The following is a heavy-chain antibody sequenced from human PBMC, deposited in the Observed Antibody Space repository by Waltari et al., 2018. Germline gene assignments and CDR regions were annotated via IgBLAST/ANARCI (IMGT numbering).Heavy chain of an antibody. CDR1: GGTFSSYA. Sequence: QVQLVQSGAEVKKPGSSVKVSCKASGGTFSSYAISWVRQAPGQGLEWMGGIIPIFGTANYAQKFQGRVTITTDESTSTAYMELSSLRSEDTAVYYCAITYYYDSSGYSHDDFDYWGQGTLVTVSS. V-gene: IGHV1-69*05. CDR3: AITYYYDSSGYSHDDFDY. CDR2: IIPIFGTA. D-gene: IGHD3-22*01. J-gene: IGHJ4*02.